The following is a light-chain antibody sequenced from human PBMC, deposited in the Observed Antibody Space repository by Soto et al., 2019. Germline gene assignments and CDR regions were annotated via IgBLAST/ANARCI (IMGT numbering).Light chain of an antibody. Sequence: QSALTQPASVSGSPGQSITISCAGTSSDVGSYNLVSWYQHHPGKAPKVMIYEVTKRPSGVSNRFSGSKSGSTASLTISGLQADDEADYYCCSYAVGYTGVFGGGTKLTVL. V-gene: IGLV2-23*02. J-gene: IGLJ3*02. CDR2: EVT. CDR3: CSYAVGYTGV. CDR1: SSDVGSYNL.